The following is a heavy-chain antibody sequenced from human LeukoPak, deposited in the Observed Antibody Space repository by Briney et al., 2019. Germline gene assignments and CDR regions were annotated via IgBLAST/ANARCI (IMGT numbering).Heavy chain of an antibody. Sequence: PGGSLRLSCAASGFTFSSYRMSWVRQAPGKGLEWVANIKHDGSEKYYVDSVKGRFAISRDNGKNSLYLQMNSLRVEDMAVYYCARAPREWLLGYHFECWGQGTLVTVSS. CDR3: ARAPREWLLGYHFEC. CDR2: IKHDGSEK. D-gene: IGHD3-3*01. V-gene: IGHV3-7*01. J-gene: IGHJ4*02. CDR1: GFTFSSYR.